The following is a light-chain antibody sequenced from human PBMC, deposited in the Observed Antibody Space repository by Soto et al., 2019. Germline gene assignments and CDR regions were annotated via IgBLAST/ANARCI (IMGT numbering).Light chain of an antibody. CDR3: QQYNSYSRT. CDR2: DAS. Sequence: DIQMTQSPSTLSASVGDRVTITCRASQSISSWLAWYQQKPGKAPKLLIYDASSLESGVPSRFSGSGSGTEFTLTICSLQPDDFATYYCQQYNSYSRTSGQGTKVDIK. CDR1: QSISSW. J-gene: IGKJ1*01. V-gene: IGKV1-5*01.